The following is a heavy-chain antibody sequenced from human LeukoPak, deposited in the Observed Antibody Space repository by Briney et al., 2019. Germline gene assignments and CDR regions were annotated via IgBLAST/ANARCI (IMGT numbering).Heavy chain of an antibody. V-gene: IGHV3-72*01. D-gene: IGHD1-26*01. J-gene: IGHJ4*02. CDR2: ARNKPSSYTT. CDR3: TRVSREWELLWSDY. CDR1: GFTFSDHY. Sequence: GGSLRLSCAASGFTFSDHYMDWVRQAPGKGLEWVGRARNKPSSYTTEYAASVKGRFTISRDDSKSIAYLQMNSLKTEDTAVYYCTRVSREWELLWSDYWGQGTLVTVSS.